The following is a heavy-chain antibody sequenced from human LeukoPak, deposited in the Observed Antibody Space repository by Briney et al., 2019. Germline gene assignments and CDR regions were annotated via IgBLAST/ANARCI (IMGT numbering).Heavy chain of an antibody. CDR1: GGSISSSSYY. D-gene: IGHD5-12*01. J-gene: IGHJ4*02. CDR2: IYYSGST. Sequence: SETLSLTCTVSGGSISSSSYYWGGIRQPPGKGRELIGSIYYSGSTYYNPSLKSRVTISVDTSKNQFSLKLSSVTAADTAVYYCARDIVATGRINYFDYWGQGTLVTVSS. CDR3: ARDIVATGRINYFDY. V-gene: IGHV4-39*02.